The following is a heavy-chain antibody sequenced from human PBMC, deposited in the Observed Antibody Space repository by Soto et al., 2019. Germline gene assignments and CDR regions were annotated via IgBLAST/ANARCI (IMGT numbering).Heavy chain of an antibody. CDR3: ARNPDSYGKYGLAV. CDR1: GGPFSSYP. CDR2: IVPIFATA. V-gene: IGHV1-69*01. J-gene: IGHJ6*02. D-gene: IGHD5-18*01. Sequence: QVQLVQSGPEVKKPGSSVKVSCKASGGPFSSYPVSWVRQAPGQGLEWMGGIVPIFATANYAQNFQGSAPMTADDSTSTVYMEINNLRSEDTAVYYCARNPDSYGKYGLAVWGQGTTVSVSS.